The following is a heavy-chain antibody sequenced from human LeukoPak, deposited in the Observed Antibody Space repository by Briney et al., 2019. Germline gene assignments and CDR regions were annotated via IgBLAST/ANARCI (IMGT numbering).Heavy chain of an antibody. CDR2: IYYSGST. D-gene: IGHD6-13*01. CDR1: GGSISSSSYY. V-gene: IGHV4-39*01. CDR3: ASRVAAAGTNHFDY. Sequence: PSETLSLTCTVSGGSISSSSYYWGWIRQPPGKGLEWIVSIYYSGSTYYNPSLKSRVTISVDTSKNQFSLKLSSVTAADTAVYYCASRVAAAGTNHFDYWGQGTLVTVSS. J-gene: IGHJ4*02.